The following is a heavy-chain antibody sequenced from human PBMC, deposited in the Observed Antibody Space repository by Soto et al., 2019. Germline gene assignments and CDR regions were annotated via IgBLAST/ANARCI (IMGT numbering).Heavy chain of an antibody. CDR1: GGSISSGPYS. V-gene: IGHV4-39*01. Sequence: QLQLQESGPGLVKPSETLSLTCTVSGGSISSGPYSWGWIRQPPGKGLEWIGTFYYSGSTYYNPSLESRVTRAVATSKDQFPLKVSSVTAADTAMYYCARLGGYCSGTSCYGYYGLDVWGQGATVTVSS. CDR2: FYYSGST. CDR3: ARLGGYCSGTSCYGYYGLDV. D-gene: IGHD2-2*01. J-gene: IGHJ6*02.